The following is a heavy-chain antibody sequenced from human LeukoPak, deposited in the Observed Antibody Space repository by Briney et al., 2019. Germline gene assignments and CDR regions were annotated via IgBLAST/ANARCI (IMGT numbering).Heavy chain of an antibody. V-gene: IGHV4-4*07. CDR1: GGSISSYY. CDR2: MSTSGSS. CDR3: ASLFDY. Sequence: SETLSLTCTISGGSISSYYWSWIRQPAGKGLEWIGRMSTSGSSNYNPSLTSRVTMSVDKPKNQFSLNLNSVTASDTAVYYCASLFDYWGQGTLVTVSS. J-gene: IGHJ4*02.